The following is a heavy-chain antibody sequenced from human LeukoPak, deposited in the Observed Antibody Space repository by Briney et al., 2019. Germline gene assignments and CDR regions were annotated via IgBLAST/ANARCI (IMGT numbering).Heavy chain of an antibody. CDR3: ARSGSYQPFPQYDY. Sequence: PSGGSLRLSCAASGFTFDDYAMHWVRQAPGKGLEWVSGISWNSGSIGYADSVKGRFTISRDNAKNSLYLQMNSLRAEDTAVYYCARSGSYQPFPQYDYWGQGTLVTVSS. CDR1: GFTFDDYA. D-gene: IGHD1-26*01. V-gene: IGHV3-9*01. CDR2: ISWNSGSI. J-gene: IGHJ4*02.